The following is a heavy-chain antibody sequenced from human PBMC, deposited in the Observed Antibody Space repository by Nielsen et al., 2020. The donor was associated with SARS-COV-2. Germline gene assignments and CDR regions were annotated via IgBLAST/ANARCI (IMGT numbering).Heavy chain of an antibody. Sequence: GGSLRLSCAASGFTFDDYAMHWVRQAPGKGLEWVSGISWNSGSTYYADSVKGRFTISRDNSKNTMYLQMNSLRAEDTAVYYYAKDDPSRMDVWGQGTTVTVSS. J-gene: IGHJ6*02. CDR1: GFTFDDYA. V-gene: IGHV3-9*01. CDR2: ISWNSGST. CDR3: AKDDPSRMDV.